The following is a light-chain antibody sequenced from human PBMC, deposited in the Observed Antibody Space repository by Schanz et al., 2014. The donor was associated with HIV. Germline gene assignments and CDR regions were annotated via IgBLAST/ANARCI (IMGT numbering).Light chain of an antibody. V-gene: IGKV2-28*01. J-gene: IGKJ1*01. CDR1: QSLLHSNGYNY. CDR3: MQALQTPRT. CDR2: LGS. Sequence: DIVMPPSPLSLPVTPGEPASISCRSSQSLLHSNGYNYLDWYLQKPGQSPQLLIYLGSNRASGVPDRFSGSGSGTDLTLKISRVEAEDVGVYYCMQALQTPRTFGQGTKVEIK.